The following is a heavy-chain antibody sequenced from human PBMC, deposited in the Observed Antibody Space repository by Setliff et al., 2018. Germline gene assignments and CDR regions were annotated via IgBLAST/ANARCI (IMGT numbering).Heavy chain of an antibody. Sequence: SGGSLRLSCAASGFSFSGSAVYWVRQASVKGLEWIGRIRGRTDNYATAYAASVRGRFTISRDDSKNTAYLQMNSLKTEDTAVYYCTFARDGYDVFDIWGQVTMVTVSS. CDR1: GFSFSGSA. CDR2: IRGRTDNYAT. J-gene: IGHJ3*02. V-gene: IGHV3-73*01. CDR3: TFARDGYDVFDI. D-gene: IGHD5-18*01.